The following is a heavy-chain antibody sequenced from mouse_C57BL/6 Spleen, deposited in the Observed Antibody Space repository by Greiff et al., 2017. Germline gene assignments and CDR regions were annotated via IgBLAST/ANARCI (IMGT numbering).Heavy chain of an antibody. D-gene: IGHD1-1*01. V-gene: IGHV1-59*01. Sequence: VQLQQPGAELVRPGTSVKLSCKASGYTFTSYWMHWVKQRPGQGLEWIGVIDPSDSYTNYNQKFKGKATLTVDPSSSTAYMQLSSLTSEDSAVYYWARSQFDYYGSSSYYFDYWGQGTTLTVSS. CDR3: ARSQFDYYGSSSYYFDY. J-gene: IGHJ2*01. CDR2: IDPSDSYT. CDR1: GYTFTSYW.